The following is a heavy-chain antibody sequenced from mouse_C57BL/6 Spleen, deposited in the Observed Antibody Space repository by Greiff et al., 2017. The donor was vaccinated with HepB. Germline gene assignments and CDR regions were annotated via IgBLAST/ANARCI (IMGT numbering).Heavy chain of an antibody. CDR2: IHPNSGST. CDR3: ARSDYDDFDY. D-gene: IGHD2-4*01. V-gene: IGHV1-64*01. CDR1: GYTFTSYW. J-gene: IGHJ2*01. Sequence: QVQLQQPGAELVKPGASVKLSCKASGYTFTSYWMHWVKQRPGQGLEWIGMIHPNSGSTNYNEKFKSKSTLTVDKSSSTAYMQLSSLTSEDSAVYYCARSDYDDFDYWGQGTTLTVSS.